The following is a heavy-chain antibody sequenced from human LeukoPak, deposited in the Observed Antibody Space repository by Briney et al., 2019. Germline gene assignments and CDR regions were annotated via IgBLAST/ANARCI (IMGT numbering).Heavy chain of an antibody. V-gene: IGHV3-23*01. D-gene: IGHD4-23*01. CDR3: ARDNSNFDY. Sequence: QTGGSLRLSCAASGFTFSSYAMSWVRQAPGKGLEWVSAISGSGGSTYYADSVKGRFTISRDNAKNSLYLQMNSLRAEDTAGYYCARDNSNFDYWGQGTLVTVSS. CDR1: GFTFSSYA. J-gene: IGHJ4*02. CDR2: ISGSGGST.